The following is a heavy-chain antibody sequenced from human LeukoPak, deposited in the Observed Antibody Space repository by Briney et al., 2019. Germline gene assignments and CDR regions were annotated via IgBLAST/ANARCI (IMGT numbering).Heavy chain of an antibody. CDR2: ISGDGGTK. CDR1: GFTFDDYG. Sequence: GGSLRLSCAGSGFTFDDYGMHWVRQRPGKGLEWVWLISGDGGTKHYGDSGKGRFTIYRDKSKKSLYMQINSLRTDDTALYYCAKDTPYSGRFFDCWGQGTLVTVSS. V-gene: IGHV3-43*02. J-gene: IGHJ4*02. D-gene: IGHD5-12*01. CDR3: AKDTPYSGRFFDC.